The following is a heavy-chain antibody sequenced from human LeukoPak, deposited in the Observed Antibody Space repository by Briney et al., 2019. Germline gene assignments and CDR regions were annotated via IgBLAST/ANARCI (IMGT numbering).Heavy chain of an antibody. V-gene: IGHV4-34*01. D-gene: IGHD4-17*01. CDR2: INHSGST. CDR1: GGSFNNYF. CDR3: ARHDDYGDPEGFDY. J-gene: IGHJ4*02. Sequence: PSETLSLTCAVYGGSFNNYFWTWIRQPPGKGLEWIGEINHSGSTNYNPSLKSRVTISVDTSKNQFSLKLSSVTAADTAVYYCARHDDYGDPEGFDYWGQGTLVTVSS.